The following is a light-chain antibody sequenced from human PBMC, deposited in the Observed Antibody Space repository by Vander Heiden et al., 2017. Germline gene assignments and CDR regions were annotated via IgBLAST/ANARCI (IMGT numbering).Light chain of an antibody. CDR1: QGISSY. J-gene: IGKJ4*01. Sequence: ALRVPQSPSSFSASTGDRVTITCRAGQGISSYLAWYQQKPGKAPTLLLYAASTLQSGVPSRFSSSGSWTEFTLPISCLQSEDYATYYCQQYYNYPFLTFGGGTKVEIK. V-gene: IGKV1-8*01. CDR3: QQYYNYPFLT. CDR2: AAS.